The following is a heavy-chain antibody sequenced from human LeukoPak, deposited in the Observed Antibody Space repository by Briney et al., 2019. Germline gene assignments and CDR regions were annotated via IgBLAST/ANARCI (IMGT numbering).Heavy chain of an antibody. D-gene: IGHD2-21*02. Sequence: GGSLRLSRAASGFTFSSYEMNWVRQAPGKGLEWVSYISSSGSTIYYADSVKGRFTISRDNAKNSLYLQMNSLRAEDTAVYYCARSMFLAYCGGDCYSPPDYWGQGTLVTVSS. CDR2: ISSSGSTI. CDR1: GFTFSSYE. V-gene: IGHV3-48*03. J-gene: IGHJ4*02. CDR3: ARSMFLAYCGGDCYSPPDY.